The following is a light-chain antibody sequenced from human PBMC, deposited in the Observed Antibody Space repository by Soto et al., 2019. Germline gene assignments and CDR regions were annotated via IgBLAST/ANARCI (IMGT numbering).Light chain of an antibody. CDR2: EVT. CDR3: SSYAGVNNLV. J-gene: IGLJ3*02. Sequence: QSALTQPPSASGSPGQSVTIYCTGTSSDIGGYNYVSWYQQHPGKAPKLMIYEVTKRPSGVPDRFSGAKSGNTASLTVSGLRSEDEADYYCSSYAGVNNLVFGGGTKLTVL. V-gene: IGLV2-8*01. CDR1: SSDIGGYNY.